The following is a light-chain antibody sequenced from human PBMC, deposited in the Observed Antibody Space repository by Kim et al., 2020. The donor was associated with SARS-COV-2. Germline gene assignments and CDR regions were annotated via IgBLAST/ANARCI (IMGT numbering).Light chain of an antibody. V-gene: IGLV2-23*01. CDR2: EDT. Sequence: QSALTQPASESGSPGQSITISCTGISSDVGTYNRVSWYQQYPGKVPKLIIYEDTKRPSGVPNRFSGSTSGNTASLTISGLQAEDEADYYCCSNAGNVLFGGGTQLTVL. J-gene: IGLJ2*01. CDR1: SSDVGTYNR. CDR3: CSNAGNVL.